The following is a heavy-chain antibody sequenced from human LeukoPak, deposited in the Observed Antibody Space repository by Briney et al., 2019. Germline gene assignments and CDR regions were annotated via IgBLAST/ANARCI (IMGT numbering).Heavy chain of an antibody. CDR1: GYTFTSYD. J-gene: IGHJ3*02. CDR3: ARVSFVYVAFDI. Sequence: ASVKVSCKASGYTFTSYDINWVRQATGQGLGWMGWMNPNSGNTGYAQKFQGRVTMTRNTSISTAYMELSSLRSEDTAVYYCARVSFVYVAFDIWGQGTMVTVSS. CDR2: MNPNSGNT. D-gene: IGHD5/OR15-5a*01. V-gene: IGHV1-8*01.